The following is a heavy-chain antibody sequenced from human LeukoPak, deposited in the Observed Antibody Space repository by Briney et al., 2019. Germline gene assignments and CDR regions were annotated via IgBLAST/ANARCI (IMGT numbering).Heavy chain of an antibody. V-gene: IGHV4-30-4*01. D-gene: IGHD2-2*01. CDR1: GGSISSGDYY. J-gene: IGHJ6*02. Sequence: PSQTLSLTCTVSGGSISSGDYYWSWIPQPPGTGLEWIGYIYYSGSTYYNPSLKSRVTISVNKSKNQFSLKLSSVTAADTAVYYCAREMVVPAAISRYYYYSGMDVWGQGTTVTVSS. CDR3: AREMVVPAAISRYYYYSGMDV. CDR2: IYYSGST.